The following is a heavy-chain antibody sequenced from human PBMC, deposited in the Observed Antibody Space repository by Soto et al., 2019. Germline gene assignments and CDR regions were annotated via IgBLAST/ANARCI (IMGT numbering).Heavy chain of an antibody. Sequence: QVQLVQSGAEVKKPGASVKVSCKASGYTFTGYYMHWVRQAPGQGLEWMGWINPNSGGTNYAQKFQGWVTMTSDTSISTAYMELSRLRSDDTAVYYCATQMVRGVTHYYYYGMDVWGQGTTVTVSS. J-gene: IGHJ6*02. V-gene: IGHV1-2*04. CDR1: GYTFTGYY. D-gene: IGHD3-10*01. CDR3: ATQMVRGVTHYYYYGMDV. CDR2: INPNSGGT.